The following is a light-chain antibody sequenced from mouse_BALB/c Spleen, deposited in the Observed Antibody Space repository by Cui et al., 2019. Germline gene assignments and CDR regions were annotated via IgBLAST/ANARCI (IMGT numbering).Light chain of an antibody. Sequence: IQMTPSSASLAASVGETVTITCRASENIYYSLAWYQQEQGKSPQLLIYNANSLEDGVPSRFSGSGSGTQYSMKINSMQPEDTATYFCKQAYDVPYTFGGGTKLEIK. CDR1: ENIYYS. CDR2: NAN. J-gene: IGKJ2*01. CDR3: KQAYDVPYT. V-gene: IGKV12-38*01.